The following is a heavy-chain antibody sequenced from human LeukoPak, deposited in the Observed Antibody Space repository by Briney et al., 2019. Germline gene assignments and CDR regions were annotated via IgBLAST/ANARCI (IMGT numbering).Heavy chain of an antibody. CDR2: IHNSGTT. Sequence: SETLSLSCTVSGGSISRYYWTWILQHPEKGLEWIGYIHNSGTTNSNHSLKSRVTMSMDTSKNQFSLNLNSLTAADTAVYYCARWDTGYDFWGQGTLVTVSS. CDR3: ARWDTGYDF. V-gene: IGHV4-59*08. J-gene: IGHJ4*02. CDR1: GGSISRYY. D-gene: IGHD5-12*01.